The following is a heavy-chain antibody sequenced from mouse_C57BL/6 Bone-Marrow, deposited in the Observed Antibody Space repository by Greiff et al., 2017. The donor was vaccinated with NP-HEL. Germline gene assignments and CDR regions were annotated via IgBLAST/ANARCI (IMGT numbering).Heavy chain of an antibody. D-gene: IGHD1-1*01. V-gene: IGHV1-72*01. J-gene: IGHJ4*01. CDR1: GYTFTSYW. CDR3: ATNYYGSSYYAMDY. CDR2: IDPNSGGT. Sequence: QVQLQQPGAELVKPGASVKLSCKASGYTFTSYWMHWVKQRPGRGLEWIGRIDPNSGGTEYNEKFKSKATLTVDKPSSTAYMQLSSLTSEDSAVYYCATNYYGSSYYAMDYWGQGTSVTVSS.